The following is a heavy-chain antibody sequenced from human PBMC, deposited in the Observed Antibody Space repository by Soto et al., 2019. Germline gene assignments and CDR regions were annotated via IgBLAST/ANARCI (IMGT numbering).Heavy chain of an antibody. CDR2: ISFDGSNK. CDR3: AKETYYYDSSSYSLPRGFDY. Sequence: PGGSLRLSCAASGFTFSGHGMHWVRQAPGKGLEWVAVISFDGSNKYYADSVKGRFTISRDNSKNTLYLQMHSLRAEDTAVYYCAKETYYYDSSSYSLPRGFDYWGQGTLVTGS. J-gene: IGHJ4*02. V-gene: IGHV3-30*18. D-gene: IGHD3-22*01. CDR1: GFTFSGHG.